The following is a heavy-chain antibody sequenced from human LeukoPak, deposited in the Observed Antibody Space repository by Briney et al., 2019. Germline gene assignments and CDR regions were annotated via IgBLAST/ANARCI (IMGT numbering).Heavy chain of an antibody. CDR3: ARSGLNRFDY. Sequence: GGSLRLSCAASGFTFSTFAMIWVRQPPGKGLEWVSSIFPSGGEIHYADSVKGRFSISRDNSKNTLYLQMNSLRAEDTAAYYCARSGLNRFDYWGQGTLVTVSS. CDR2: IFPSGGEI. CDR1: GFTFSTFA. J-gene: IGHJ4*02. V-gene: IGHV3-23*01. D-gene: IGHD2-15*01.